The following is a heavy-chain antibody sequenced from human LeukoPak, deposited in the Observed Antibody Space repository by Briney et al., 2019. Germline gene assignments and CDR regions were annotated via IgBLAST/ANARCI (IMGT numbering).Heavy chain of an antibody. Sequence: GGSLRLSCAASGFTFSSYGMHWVRQAPGKGLEWVAVISYDGSNKYYADSVKGRFTISRDNSKNTLYLQMNSLRAEDTAVYYCAKDWIQLWTTSYYFDYWGQGTLVTVSS. J-gene: IGHJ4*02. CDR1: GFTFSSYG. CDR3: AKDWIQLWTTSYYFDY. CDR2: ISYDGSNK. D-gene: IGHD5-18*01. V-gene: IGHV3-30*18.